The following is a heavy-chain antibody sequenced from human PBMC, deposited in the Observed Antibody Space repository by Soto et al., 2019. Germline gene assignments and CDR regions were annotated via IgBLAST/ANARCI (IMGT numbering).Heavy chain of an antibody. D-gene: IGHD6-19*01. CDR2: IYYSGST. CDR3: ARDEGGYSSGWYPLGWFDP. J-gene: IGHJ5*02. Sequence: SETLSLTCTVSGGSISSYYWSWIRQPPGKGLGWIGYIYYSGSTNYNPSLKSRVTISVDTSKNQFSLKLSSVTAADTAVYYCARDEGGYSSGWYPLGWFDPWGQGTPVTVSS. V-gene: IGHV4-59*01. CDR1: GGSISSYY.